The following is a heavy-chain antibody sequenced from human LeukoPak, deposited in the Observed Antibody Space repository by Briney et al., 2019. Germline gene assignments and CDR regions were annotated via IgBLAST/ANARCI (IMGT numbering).Heavy chain of an antibody. D-gene: IGHD3-10*01. Sequence: SETLSLTCTVSGGSISSGGYYWSWIRQHPGKGLEWIGYIYYSGSTYYNPSLKSRVTISVDTSKNQFSLKLGSVTAADTAVYYCARAPMVPPYFDYWGQGTLVTVSS. CDR1: GGSISSGGYY. CDR3: ARAPMVPPYFDY. J-gene: IGHJ4*02. V-gene: IGHV4-31*03. CDR2: IYYSGST.